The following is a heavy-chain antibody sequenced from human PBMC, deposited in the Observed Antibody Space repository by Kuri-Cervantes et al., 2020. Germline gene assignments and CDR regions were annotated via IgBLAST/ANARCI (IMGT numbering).Heavy chain of an antibody. CDR1: GFTFSIYA. V-gene: IGHV3-66*01. J-gene: IGHJ3*02. CDR3: ARGPTVTTWWDAFDI. Sequence: GESQKISCASSGFTFSIYAMSWVRQAPGEGLEWVSVIYSGGSTYYADSVKGRFTITRDNSKNTLYLQMNSLRSEDTAVYYCARGPTVTTWWDAFDIWGQGTMVTVSS. D-gene: IGHD4-17*01. CDR2: IYSGGST.